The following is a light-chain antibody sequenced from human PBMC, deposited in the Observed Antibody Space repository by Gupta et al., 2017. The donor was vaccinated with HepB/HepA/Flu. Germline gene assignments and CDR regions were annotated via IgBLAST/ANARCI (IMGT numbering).Light chain of an antibody. J-gene: IGLJ1*01. CDR1: KLGDKY. V-gene: IGLV3-1*01. CDR3: QAWDSSTYV. CDR2: QDS. Sequence: SSELTQPPSVSVSPGQTARIPCSGDKLGDKYACWYQQKPGQSPVLVIYQDSKRPSGIPERFSGSNSGNTATLTISGTQAMDEADYYCQAWDSSTYVFGTGTKVTVL.